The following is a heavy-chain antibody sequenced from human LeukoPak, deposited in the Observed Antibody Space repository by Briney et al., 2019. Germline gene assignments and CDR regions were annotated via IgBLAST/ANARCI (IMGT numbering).Heavy chain of an antibody. CDR2: ISYDGSNK. D-gene: IGHD2-2*01. V-gene: IGHV3-30*18. CDR1: GFTFSSYG. CDR3: AKDPRGIVVVPAEWFDP. Sequence: PGRSLRLSCAASGFTFSSYGMHWVRQAPGKGLEWVAVISYDGSNKYYADSVKGRFTISRDNSKNTLYLQMNSLRAADTAVYYCAKDPRGIVVVPAEWFDPWGQGTLVTVSS. J-gene: IGHJ5*02.